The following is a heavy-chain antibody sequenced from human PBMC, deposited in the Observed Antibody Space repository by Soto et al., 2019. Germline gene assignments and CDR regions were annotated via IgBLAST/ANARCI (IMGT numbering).Heavy chain of an antibody. CDR1: GYTFTTYG. CDR3: ARQNYYSGMDV. J-gene: IGHJ6*02. V-gene: IGHV1-18*04. CDR2: ISAYNGNT. Sequence: ASVKVSCKASGYTFTTYGISRVRQAPGRGLEWMGWISAYNGNTNYPQMLQGRVTMTTDTSTSAAYMELRGLRSDDTAVYYCARQNYYSGMDVWGQGTTVTVSS.